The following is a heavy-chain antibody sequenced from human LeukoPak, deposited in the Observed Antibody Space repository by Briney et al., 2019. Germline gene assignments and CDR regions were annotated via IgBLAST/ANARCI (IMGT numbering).Heavy chain of an antibody. CDR2: IYATGST. V-gene: IGHV4-4*09. CDR3: ARHGSVRSPLGP. J-gene: IGHJ5*02. Sequence: SETLSLTCTVSGVSLSSYYWSWIRQPPGQGRKWIGYIYATGSTNYNPSLKSRVTISVDTSKNQFSLNLRSVTAADTAVYYCARHGSVRSPLGPWGQGTLVTVSS. D-gene: IGHD3-10*01. CDR1: GVSLSSYY.